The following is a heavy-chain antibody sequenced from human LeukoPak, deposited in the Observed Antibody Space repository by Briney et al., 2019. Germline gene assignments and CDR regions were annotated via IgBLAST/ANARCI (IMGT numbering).Heavy chain of an antibody. J-gene: IGHJ6*02. CDR2: IYYSGST. CDR1: GGSISSGDYY. D-gene: IGHD1-26*01. V-gene: IGHV4-30-4*01. CDR3: ARDLVGLGYHYYGMDV. Sequence: SQTLSLTCTVSGGSISSGDYYWSWIRQPPGKGLEWIGYIYYSGSTYYNPSLKSRVTISVDTSKNQFSLKLSSVTAADTAVYYCARDLVGLGYHYYGMDVWGQGTTVTVSS.